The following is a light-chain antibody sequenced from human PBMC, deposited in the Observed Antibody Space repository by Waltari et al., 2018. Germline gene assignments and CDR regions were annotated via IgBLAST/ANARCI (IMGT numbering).Light chain of an antibody. V-gene: IGLV3-25*03. J-gene: IGLJ2*01. CDR1: ELPNQY. CDR3: HAADNSGVNMV. CDR2: EDN. Sequence: SYELTQPPSVSVSPGQTARITCSGDELPNQYAYWYQQKSGQAPLLVIYEDNKRPSGFAWRVSESTSRTIVTLTSNGVQARDAAEYYYHAADNSGVNMVFSGGTKLTVL.